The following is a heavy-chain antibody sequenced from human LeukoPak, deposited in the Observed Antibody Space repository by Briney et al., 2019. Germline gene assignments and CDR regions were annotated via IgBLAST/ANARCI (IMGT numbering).Heavy chain of an antibody. CDR2: ISGSGGST. D-gene: IGHD2-2*01. V-gene: IGHV3-23*01. CDR3: ARDNRDIAVVPAAMGDYYYYGMDV. J-gene: IGHJ6*02. CDR1: GFTFSSYA. Sequence: QTGGSLRLSCAASGFTFSSYAMSWVRQAPGKGLEWVSAISGSGGSTYYADSVKGRFTISRDNSKNTLYLQMNSLRAEDTAVYYCARDNRDIAVVPAAMGDYYYYGMDVWGQGTTVTVSS.